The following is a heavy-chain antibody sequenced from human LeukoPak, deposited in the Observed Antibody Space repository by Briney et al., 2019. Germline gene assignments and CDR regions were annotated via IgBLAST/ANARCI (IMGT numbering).Heavy chain of an antibody. J-gene: IGHJ6*02. V-gene: IGHV4-34*01. CDR1: GGSFSGYY. CDR3: ATSWEGYCSGGSCSKPHYYYYGMDV. Sequence: SETLSLTCAVYGGSFSGYYWSWIRQPPGKGLEWIGEINHSGSTNYNPSLKSRVTISVDTSKNQFSLKLSSVTAADTAVYYCATSWEGYCSGGSCSKPHYYYYGMDVWGQGTTVTVSS. CDR2: INHSGST. D-gene: IGHD2-15*01.